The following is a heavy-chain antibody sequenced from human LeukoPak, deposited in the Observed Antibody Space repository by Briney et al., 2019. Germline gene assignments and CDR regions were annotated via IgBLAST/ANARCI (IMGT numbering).Heavy chain of an antibody. CDR2: IKSKADGGTI. Sequence: GGSLRLSCAVSGFTFSNAWMTWVRQAPRKGLEWVGRIKSKADGGTIDYAAPVKGGFTISRDDSKNTLYLQMNSLKTEDTAVYYCTTGGSQSTGRALVDYWGQGTLVTVSS. J-gene: IGHJ4*02. D-gene: IGHD6-13*01. V-gene: IGHV3-15*01. CDR3: TTGGSQSTGRALVDY. CDR1: GFTFSNAW.